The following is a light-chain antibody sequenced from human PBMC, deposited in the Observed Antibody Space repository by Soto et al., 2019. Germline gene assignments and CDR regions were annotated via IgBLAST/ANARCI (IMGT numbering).Light chain of an antibody. J-gene: IGLJ3*02. Sequence: QSVLTQSPSASGTPGQRVTISCSGSRSNIGRNFAYWYQHVPGTAPRLLIQRNNERPSGVPDRFSGSKSGTSVSLAISGLRSDDEATYYCVAWDDTLEAQVFGGGTKVTVL. CDR1: RSNIGRNF. CDR3: VAWDDTLEAQV. CDR2: RNN. V-gene: IGLV1-47*01.